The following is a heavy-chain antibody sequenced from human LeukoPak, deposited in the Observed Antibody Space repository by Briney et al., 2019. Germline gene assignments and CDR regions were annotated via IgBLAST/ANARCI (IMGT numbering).Heavy chain of an antibody. V-gene: IGHV3-7*03. CDR1: GFTFSSYW. Sequence: GGSLRLSCAASGFTFSSYWMIWVRQAPGKGLEWVANIKQDGSEKYYVDSVKGRFTISRDNSKNTLYLQMNSLRAEDTAVYYCARWHTSGNNYYYDYWGQGTLVTVSS. D-gene: IGHD3-22*01. CDR2: IKQDGSEK. J-gene: IGHJ4*02. CDR3: ARWHTSGNNYYYDY.